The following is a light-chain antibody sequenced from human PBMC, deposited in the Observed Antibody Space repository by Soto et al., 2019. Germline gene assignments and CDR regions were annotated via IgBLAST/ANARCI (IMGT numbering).Light chain of an antibody. Sequence: EIVMTQSPATLSVSPGERATLSCRASQNVRSNIAWYQQKPGQAPRLLIYGPSTRATGIPARFSGSGSGTEFTLTISSLQSEDFAVYYCQQYNNWPPWTFGQGTKVEIK. CDR2: GPS. J-gene: IGKJ1*01. V-gene: IGKV3-15*01. CDR1: QNVRSN. CDR3: QQYNNWPPWT.